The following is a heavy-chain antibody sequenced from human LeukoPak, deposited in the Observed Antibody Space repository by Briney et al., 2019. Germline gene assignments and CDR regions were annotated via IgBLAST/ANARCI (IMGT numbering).Heavy chain of an antibody. Sequence: GGSLRLSCAASGFTFSSYAMHWVRQAPGKGLEWVAVISYDGSNKYYADSVKGRFTISRDNSKNTLYLQMNSLRAEDTAVYYCARDPYSNYDYYYYGMDVWGQGTTVTVPS. J-gene: IGHJ6*02. D-gene: IGHD4-11*01. CDR1: GFTFSSYA. CDR2: ISYDGSNK. V-gene: IGHV3-30-3*01. CDR3: ARDPYSNYDYYYYGMDV.